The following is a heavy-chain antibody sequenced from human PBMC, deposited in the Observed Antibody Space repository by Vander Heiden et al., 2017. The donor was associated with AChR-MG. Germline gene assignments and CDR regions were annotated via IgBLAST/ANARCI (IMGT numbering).Heavy chain of an antibody. CDR3: ARVLTYYDFWSGYYRYYYYYMDV. CDR1: GYPLTSYG. J-gene: IGHJ6*03. D-gene: IGHD3-3*01. Sequence: HVQLVQSGAAVKKPGASVTVTCMAAGYPLTSYGINSVRQATGQGLEWMGWMNPNSGNTGYAQKFQGRVTMTMNTSISTAYMELSSLRSEDTAVYYCARVLTYYDFWSGYYRYYYYYMDVWGKGTTVTVSS. V-gene: IGHV1-8*02. CDR2: MNPNSGNT.